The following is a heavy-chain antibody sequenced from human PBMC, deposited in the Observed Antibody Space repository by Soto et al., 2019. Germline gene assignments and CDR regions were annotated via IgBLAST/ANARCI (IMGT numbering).Heavy chain of an antibody. J-gene: IGHJ4*02. CDR1: GFTLSNYG. D-gene: IGHD2-2*01. Sequence: QVQLVESGGGVVQPGGSLTLSCAASGFTLSNYGMHWVRQAPGKGLEWLAVIWYDGTEIYDADSAKGRFTISRDNSKNILYLQMNSLRADDTAIYYCAKSRDGHQHGYYWGQGTLVTVSS. CDR2: IWYDGTEI. V-gene: IGHV3-33*06. CDR3: AKSRDGHQHGYY.